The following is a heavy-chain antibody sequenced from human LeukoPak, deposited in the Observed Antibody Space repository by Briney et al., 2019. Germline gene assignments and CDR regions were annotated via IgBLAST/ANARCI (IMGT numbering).Heavy chain of an antibody. D-gene: IGHD1-26*01. CDR1: GGSISSYY. CDR3: ARDQGVGAMRGYYYYYYMDV. V-gene: IGHV4-4*07. J-gene: IGHJ6*03. Sequence: ASETLSLTCTVSGGSISSYYWSWIRRPAGKGLEWIGRIYTSGSTNYNPSLKSRVTMSVDTSKNQFSLKLSSVTAADTAVYYCARDQGVGAMRGYYYYYYMDVWGKGTTVTVSS. CDR2: IYTSGST.